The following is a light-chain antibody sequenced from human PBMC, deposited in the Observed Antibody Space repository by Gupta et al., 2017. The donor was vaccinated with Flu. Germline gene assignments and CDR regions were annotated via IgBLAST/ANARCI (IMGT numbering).Light chain of an antibody. Sequence: QSALTQPASVSGSPGQSITISCTGTSSDVGGSDYVSWYRQDPGKAPKLVIYDVSNRPSGVSSRFSGSKSGNTASLTISELQAEDETDYYCSSYTSSSTFYVFGSGTKVTVL. CDR1: SSDVGGSDY. J-gene: IGLJ1*01. CDR3: SSYTSSSTFYV. V-gene: IGLV2-14*01. CDR2: DVS.